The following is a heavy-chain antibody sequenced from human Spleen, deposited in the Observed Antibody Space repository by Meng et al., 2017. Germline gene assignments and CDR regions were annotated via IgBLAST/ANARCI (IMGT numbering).Heavy chain of an antibody. CDR1: GGSFSDYY. J-gene: IGHJ5*02. D-gene: IGHD6-13*01. Sequence: GSLRLSFVVSGGSFSDYYWSWIRQPPGKGLEWIGEIIHSGSTNYTPYLEIRATISVDTSQNNLSLKLSSVTAADSAVYYCARSQDALAAAEPRDNWFDPWGQGTLVTVSS. V-gene: IGHV4-34*12. CDR2: IIHSGST. CDR3: ARSQDALAAAEPRDNWFDP.